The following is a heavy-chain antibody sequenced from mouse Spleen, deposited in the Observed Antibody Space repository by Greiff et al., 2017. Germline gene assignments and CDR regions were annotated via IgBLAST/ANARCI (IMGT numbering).Heavy chain of an antibody. V-gene: IGHV1-81*01. CDR3: ARGYYSNYVWFAY. CDR2: IYPRSGNT. J-gene: IGHJ3*01. CDR1: GYTFTSYG. D-gene: IGHD2-5*01. Sequence: QVQLKQSGAELARPGASVKLSCKASGYTFTSYGISWVKQRTGQGLEWIGEIYPRSGNTYYNEKFKGKATLTADKSSSTAYMELRSLTSEDSAVYFCARGYYSNYVWFAYWGQGTLVTVSA.